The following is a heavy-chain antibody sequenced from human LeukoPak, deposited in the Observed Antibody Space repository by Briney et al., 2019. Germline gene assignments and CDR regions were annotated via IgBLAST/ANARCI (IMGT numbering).Heavy chain of an antibody. Sequence: SETLSLTCTVSGGSITSYYWSWIRQPPGKGLEWIGYIYYSGTTNYNPSLKSRVTVSVDTSKNQFSLKLTSVTAAGTAVYYFARHFDGSKASNFDFWGQGTLVTVSS. V-gene: IGHV4-59*08. J-gene: IGHJ4*02. CDR2: IYYSGTT. D-gene: IGHD2-2*03. CDR3: ARHFDGSKASNFDF. CDR1: GGSITSYY.